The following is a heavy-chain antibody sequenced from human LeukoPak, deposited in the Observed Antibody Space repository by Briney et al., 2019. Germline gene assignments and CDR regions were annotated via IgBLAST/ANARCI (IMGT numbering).Heavy chain of an antibody. CDR3: ARGAKRAYCGGDCFFDY. J-gene: IGHJ4*02. CDR2: ISAYNGNT. D-gene: IGHD2-21*02. Sequence: ASVKVSCKASGYTFISYGISWVRQAPGQGLEWMGWISAYNGNTNYAQKLQGRVTMTTDTSTSTAYMELRSLRSDDTAVYYCARGAKRAYCGGDCFFDYWGQGTLVTVSS. CDR1: GYTFISYG. V-gene: IGHV1-18*01.